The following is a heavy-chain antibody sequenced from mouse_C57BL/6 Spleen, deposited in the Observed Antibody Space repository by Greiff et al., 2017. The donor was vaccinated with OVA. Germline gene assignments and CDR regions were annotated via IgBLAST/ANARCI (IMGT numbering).Heavy chain of an antibody. D-gene: IGHD2-5*01. J-gene: IGHJ3*01. CDR1: GFPLSAFG. CDR3: ARDGSNFWFAY. CDR2: FSSGRSTI. Sequence: EVHLVESGGGLVKPGGSLKLPFAAPGFPLSAFGLHWVRKAPEKGLEWVAYFSSGRSTIYYADTVKGRFTISRDNAKNTQFLQMTSLRSEDTAMYYCARDGSNFWFAYWGQGTLVTVSA. V-gene: IGHV5-17*01.